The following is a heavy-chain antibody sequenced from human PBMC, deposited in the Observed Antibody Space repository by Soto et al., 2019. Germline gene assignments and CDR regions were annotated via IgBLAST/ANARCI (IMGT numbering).Heavy chain of an antibody. D-gene: IGHD3-22*01. CDR3: AIAVKKDSDGYYYYY. CDR2: ISSSSGYI. V-gene: IGHV3-21*01. Sequence: EVQLVESGGGLVKPGGSLRLSCAASGFTFSSYSMNWVRQAPGKGLEWVSSISSSSGYIYYADSVKGRFTISRDNPKNSXXLHMKILGAESMAVDYFAIAVKKDSDGYYYYY. J-gene: IGHJ6*01. CDR1: GFTFSSYS.